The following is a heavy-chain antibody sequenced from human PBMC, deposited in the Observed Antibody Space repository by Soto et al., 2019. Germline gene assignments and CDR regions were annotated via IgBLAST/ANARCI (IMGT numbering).Heavy chain of an antibody. J-gene: IGHJ6*02. V-gene: IGHV3-30*03. CDR3: ASDNTAPIYYYGMYV. CDR2: ISYDGSNK. CDR1: GFTFSSYG. Sequence: QVQLVESGGGVVQPGRSLRLSCAASGFTFSSYGMHWVRQAPGKGLEWVAVISYDGSNKYYAHSVKGRFTISRDNSKNTLYLPMNSLRAEHTAVYYCASDNTAPIYYYGMYVRGQGNTGTVSS. D-gene: IGHD2-2*01.